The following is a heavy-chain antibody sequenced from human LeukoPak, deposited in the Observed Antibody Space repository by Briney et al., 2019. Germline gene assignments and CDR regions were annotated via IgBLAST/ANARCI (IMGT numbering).Heavy chain of an antibody. Sequence: SETLSLTCTVSGGSISNYYWSWIRQPAGKGLEWIGRIYTSGSTNYNPSLESRVTMSVDTSKNQFSLKLTSVTAADTAVYYCAREAAAGTFYFDYWGQGTLVTVSS. J-gene: IGHJ4*02. V-gene: IGHV4-4*07. CDR2: IYTSGST. D-gene: IGHD6-13*01. CDR3: AREAAAGTFYFDY. CDR1: GGSISNYY.